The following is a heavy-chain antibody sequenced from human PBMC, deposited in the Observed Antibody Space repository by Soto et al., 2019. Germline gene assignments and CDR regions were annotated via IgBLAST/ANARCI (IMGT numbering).Heavy chain of an antibody. CDR2: INTYNGYT. Sequence: DSVKVSCKASGYTFTSCGISWVRQAPGQGLEWMGLINTYNGYTNYPQNFQGRVTMTTDTSTGTVYMELRSLTSDDTAVYYCARDLSNGLYVWGQGTTVTVSS. D-gene: IGHD4-4*01. CDR1: GYTFTSCG. CDR3: ARDLSNGLYV. V-gene: IGHV1-18*01. J-gene: IGHJ6*02.